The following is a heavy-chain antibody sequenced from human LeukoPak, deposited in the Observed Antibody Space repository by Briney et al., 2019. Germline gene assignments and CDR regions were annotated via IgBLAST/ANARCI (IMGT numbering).Heavy chain of an antibody. V-gene: IGHV3-7*01. CDR1: GFSFSSYW. CDR3: ARGRGSSVY. CDR2: IKQDGSEK. D-gene: IGHD1-26*01. Sequence: GGSLRISCAASGFSFSSYWISWVRQAPGKGLEWVANIKQDGSEKYYVDSVKGRFTISRDNAKNSLYLQMNSLRAEDTAVYYCARGRGSSVYWGQGTLVTVSS. J-gene: IGHJ4*02.